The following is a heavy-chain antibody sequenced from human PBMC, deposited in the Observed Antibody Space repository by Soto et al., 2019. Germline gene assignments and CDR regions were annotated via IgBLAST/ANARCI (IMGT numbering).Heavy chain of an antibody. CDR3: ARDPTIFGVVFIGWFDP. V-gene: IGHV3-33*01. CDR2: IWYDGSNK. D-gene: IGHD3-3*01. CDR1: GFTFSSYG. J-gene: IGHJ5*02. Sequence: QVQLVESGGGVVQPGRSLRLSCAASGFTFSSYGMHWVRQAPGKGLEWVAVIWYDGSNKYYADSVKGRFTISRDNSKNTLYLQMNSLRAEDTAVYYCARDPTIFGVVFIGWFDPWGQGTLVTVSS.